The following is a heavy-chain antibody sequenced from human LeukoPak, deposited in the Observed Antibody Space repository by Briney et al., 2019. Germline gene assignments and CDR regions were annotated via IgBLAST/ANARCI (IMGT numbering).Heavy chain of an antibody. CDR2: IYTSGST. V-gene: IGHV4-4*07. CDR1: GGSISSYY. J-gene: IGHJ5*02. CDR3: ARHDVTIFGVVIPGWFDP. Sequence: SETLSLTCTVSGGSISSYYWSWIRQPAGKGLEWIGRIYTSGSTNYNPSLKSRVTMSVDTSKNQFSLKLSSVTAADTAVYYCARHDVTIFGVVIPGWFDPWGQGTLVTVSS. D-gene: IGHD3-3*01.